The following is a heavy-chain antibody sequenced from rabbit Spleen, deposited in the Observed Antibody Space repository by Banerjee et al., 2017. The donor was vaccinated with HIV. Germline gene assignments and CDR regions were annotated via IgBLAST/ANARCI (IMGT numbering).Heavy chain of an antibody. J-gene: IGHJ4*01. CDR1: GVSFSSDQY. CDR3: ARRHAVDDYVDL. D-gene: IGHD2-1*01. Sequence: QEQLVESGGDLVQPGASLTLTCTASGVSFSSDQYMCWVRQAPGKGLEWIACINTATGKPVYATWAKGRFTISTTSSTTVTLQMTSLTAADTATYFCARRHAVDDYVDLWGQGTLVTVS. CDR2: INTATGKP. V-gene: IGHV1S45*01.